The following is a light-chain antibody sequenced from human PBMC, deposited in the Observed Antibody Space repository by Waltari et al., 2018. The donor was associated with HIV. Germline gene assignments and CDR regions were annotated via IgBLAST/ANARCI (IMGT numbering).Light chain of an antibody. CDR3: SSYTSSSTLVV. CDR2: EVS. V-gene: IGLV2-14*01. Sequence: QSALTQPASVSGSPGQSITISCTGTSSDVGGYHYVSWYQQHPGKAPKLMIYEVSNRPSGVSKRFSVSKSGNTASLTISGLQAEDEANYYCSSYTSSSTLVVFGTGTKVTVL. J-gene: IGLJ1*01. CDR1: SSDVGGYHY.